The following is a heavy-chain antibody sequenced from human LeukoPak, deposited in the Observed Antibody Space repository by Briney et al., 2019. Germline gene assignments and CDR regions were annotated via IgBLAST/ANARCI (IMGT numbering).Heavy chain of an antibody. D-gene: IGHD3-10*01. V-gene: IGHV3-7*03. CDR1: GFSFSTYW. CDR3: ARARLTLAREVIIKADY. Sequence: GGSLRLSCAASGFSFSTYWMSWVRQAPGRGLQWVANIKQDGSEKNYVDSVKGRFTISRDNAKNSLYLQMNSLRAEDTAVYYYARARLTLAREVIIKADYWGQGILVTVSS. J-gene: IGHJ4*02. CDR2: IKQDGSEK.